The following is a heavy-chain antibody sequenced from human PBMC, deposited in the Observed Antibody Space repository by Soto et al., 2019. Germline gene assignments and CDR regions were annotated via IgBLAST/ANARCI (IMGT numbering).Heavy chain of an antibody. J-gene: IGHJ4*02. CDR2: IIPNLGIV. V-gene: IGHV1-69*02. D-gene: IGHD6-13*01. CDR3: ASPPIAGRYYFDY. Sequence: QVQLVQSGAEVKQPGSSVKVSCKASGGTFSSYTISWVRQAPGQGLEWMGRIIPNLGIVNNAQKFQGRVTITADKSTSTAYMELSSLRSEDTAVYYCASPPIAGRYYFDYWGQGTLVTVSS. CDR1: GGTFSSYT.